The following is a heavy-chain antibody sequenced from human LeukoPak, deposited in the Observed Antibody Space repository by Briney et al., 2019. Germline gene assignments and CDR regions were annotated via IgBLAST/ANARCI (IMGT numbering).Heavy chain of an antibody. V-gene: IGHV3-30-3*01. Sequence: PGRSLRLSCAASGFTFSSYAMHWVRQAPGKGLEWVAIISYDGSNKYYADSVKGRFTISRDNSKNTLYLQMNSLRAEDTAVYYCAREGGYYYDSSGYYEFDYWGQGTLVTVSS. CDR2: ISYDGSNK. CDR3: AREGGYYYDSSGYYEFDY. D-gene: IGHD3-22*01. J-gene: IGHJ4*02. CDR1: GFTFSSYA.